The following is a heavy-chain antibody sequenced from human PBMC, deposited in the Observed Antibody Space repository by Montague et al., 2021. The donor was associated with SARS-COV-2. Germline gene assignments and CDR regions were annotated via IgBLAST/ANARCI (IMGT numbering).Heavy chain of an antibody. J-gene: IGHJ4*02. D-gene: IGHD4-23*01. Sequence: SETLSLTCTVSGGSISTYYWNWIRQPPGKGPEWIGYIYYNGYTAYNPSLKSRVTISVDTSRNQLSLTLTSVTAADTAVYYCARGVMTSVAGFDSWGQGTLVAVSS. CDR2: IYYNGYT. CDR3: ARGVMTSVAGFDS. V-gene: IGHV4-59*08. CDR1: GGSISTYY.